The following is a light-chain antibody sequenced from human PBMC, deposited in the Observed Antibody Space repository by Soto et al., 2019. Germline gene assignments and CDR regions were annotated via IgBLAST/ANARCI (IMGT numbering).Light chain of an antibody. V-gene: IGLV2-14*01. CDR3: SSYTSSRSYV. J-gene: IGLJ1*01. Sequence: QSALTQPASVSGSPEQSITISCTGTSSDVGGYNYVSWYQQHPGKAPKLMIYDVSNRPSGVSNRFSGSKSGNTASLTISGLQAEDEADYYCSSYTSSRSYVFGTGTKVTVL. CDR2: DVS. CDR1: SSDVGGYNY.